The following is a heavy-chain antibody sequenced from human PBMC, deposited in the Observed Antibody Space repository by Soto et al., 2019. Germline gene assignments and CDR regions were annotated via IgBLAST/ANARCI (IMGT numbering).Heavy chain of an antibody. J-gene: IGHJ1*01. Sequence: EVQLLESGGDLVQPGGSLRLSCAASGFTFSTYAMNWVRQAPGKGLEWVSGISTSGAGTYYADSVKGRFTISRDNSKNTLFLQMNSLTAEASGLYYCATVYRYGDPEHWGQGPLVTLSS. CDR2: ISTSGAGT. V-gene: IGHV3-23*01. CDR1: GFTFSTYA. D-gene: IGHD4-17*01. CDR3: ATVYRYGDPEH.